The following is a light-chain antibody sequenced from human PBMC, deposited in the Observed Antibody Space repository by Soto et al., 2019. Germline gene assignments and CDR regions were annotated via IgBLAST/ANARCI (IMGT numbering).Light chain of an antibody. CDR2: DAS. Sequence: GDRVTITCQASQDISNYLNWYQQKLGKAPKLLIYDASNLETGVPSRFSGSGSGTDFTLTINNLQPEDFATYYCQQSYITPPITFGQGTRLEIK. J-gene: IGKJ5*01. CDR1: QDISNY. V-gene: IGKV1-39*01. CDR3: QQSYITPPIT.